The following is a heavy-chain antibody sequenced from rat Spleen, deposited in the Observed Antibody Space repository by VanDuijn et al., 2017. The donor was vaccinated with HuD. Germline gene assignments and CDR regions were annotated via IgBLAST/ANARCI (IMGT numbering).Heavy chain of an antibody. J-gene: IGHJ3*01. CDR3: ARYGSYDNWFAY. CDR1: GFTFSDYG. V-gene: IGHV5-17*01. Sequence: EVQLVESGGGLVQPGRSMKLSCSALGFTFSDYGMAWVRQTPKKGLEWVANIIYDGTNTNYRDSVKGRFTIPRDNAKNTLYLQMDSLRSEDTATYYCARYGSYDNWFAYWGQGTLVTVSS. D-gene: IGHD1-8*01. CDR2: IIYDGTNT.